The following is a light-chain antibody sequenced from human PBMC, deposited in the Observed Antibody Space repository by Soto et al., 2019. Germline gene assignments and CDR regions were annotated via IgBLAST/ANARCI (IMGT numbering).Light chain of an antibody. J-gene: IGKJ4*01. CDR3: QQYGGSPL. V-gene: IGKV3-20*01. CDR2: GAS. Sequence: EIVWTQSPGTLSLSPGERATLSCRASQSVSTSYLAWYQQKPGQAPRLLIYGASSRATGIPDRFSGSGSGTDFTLTISRLEPEDFAVYYCQQYGGSPLFGGGTKVEIK. CDR1: QSVSTSY.